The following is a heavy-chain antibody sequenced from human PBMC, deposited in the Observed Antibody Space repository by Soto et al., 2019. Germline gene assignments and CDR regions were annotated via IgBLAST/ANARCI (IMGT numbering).Heavy chain of an antibody. CDR3: ARDLAVGLVDY. CDR1: GYTFTSYG. CDR2: ISAYNGNT. J-gene: IGHJ4*02. D-gene: IGHD6-19*01. Sequence: QVQLVQSGAEVKKPGSSVKVSCKASGYTFTSYGISWVRQAPRQGLEWIGWISAYNGNTNYAQKLQGRVTMTTATATSTAYMELRSLRSDDTALYYCARDLAVGLVDYWGQGTLVTVSS. V-gene: IGHV1-18*01.